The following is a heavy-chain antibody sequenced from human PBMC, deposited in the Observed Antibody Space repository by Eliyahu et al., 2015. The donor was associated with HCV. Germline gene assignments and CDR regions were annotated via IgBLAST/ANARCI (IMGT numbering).Heavy chain of an antibody. D-gene: IGHD3-9*01. CDR1: SSYG. V-gene: IGHV3-30*18. CDR3: AKDREGLRYFDWLYSYFDY. CDR2: ISYDGSNK. Sequence: SSYGMHWVRQAPGKGLEWVAVISYDGSNKYYADSVKGRFTISRDNSKNTLYLQMNSLRAEDTAVYYCAKDREGLRYFDWLYSYFDYWGQGTLVTVSS. J-gene: IGHJ4*02.